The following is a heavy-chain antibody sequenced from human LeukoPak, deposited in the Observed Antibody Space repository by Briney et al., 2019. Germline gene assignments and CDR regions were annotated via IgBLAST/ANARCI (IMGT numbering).Heavy chain of an antibody. CDR1: GFTFSNAW. V-gene: IGHV3-15*01. CDR3: AKDLGIGY. Sequence: GGSLRLSCAASGFTFSNAWMSWVRQAPGKGLEWVGRIKSKTDGGTTDYVAPVKGRFTISRDDSKDTLYLQMNSLRAEDTAVYYCAKDLGIGYWGQGTLVTVSS. CDR2: IKSKTDGGTT. D-gene: IGHD6-13*01. J-gene: IGHJ4*02.